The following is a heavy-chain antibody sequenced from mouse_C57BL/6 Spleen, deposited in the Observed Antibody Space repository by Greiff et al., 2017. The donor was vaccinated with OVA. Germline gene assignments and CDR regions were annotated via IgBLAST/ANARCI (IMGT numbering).Heavy chain of an antibody. V-gene: IGHV1-52*01. D-gene: IGHD1-1*02. Sequence: QVQLQQPGAELVRPGSSVKLSCKASGYTFTSYWMHWVKQRPIQGLEWIGNIDPSDSETHYNQKFKDKATLTVDKSSSTAYMQLSSLTSEDSAVYYCARWGGGSYWYFDVWGTGTTVTVSS. CDR1: GYTFTSYW. CDR3: ARWGGGSYWYFDV. J-gene: IGHJ1*03. CDR2: IDPSDSET.